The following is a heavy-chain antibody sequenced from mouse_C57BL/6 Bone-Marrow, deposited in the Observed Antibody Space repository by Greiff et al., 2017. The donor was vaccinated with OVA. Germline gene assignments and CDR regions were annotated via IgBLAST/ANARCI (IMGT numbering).Heavy chain of an antibody. CDR3: AHDSSRLYLHY. CDR1: GYTFTNYW. V-gene: IGHV1-59*01. D-gene: IGHD1-1*01. J-gene: IGHJ2*02. Sequence: QVQLQQPGAELVRPGTSVKLSCKASGYTFTNYWMHWVKQRPGQGLEWIGVIAPSDSYINYNQKFKGRATLTVDTSSSTAYMHLSSLTSEDSAVYYYAHDSSRLYLHYWGQGTSLTVTS. CDR2: IAPSDSYI.